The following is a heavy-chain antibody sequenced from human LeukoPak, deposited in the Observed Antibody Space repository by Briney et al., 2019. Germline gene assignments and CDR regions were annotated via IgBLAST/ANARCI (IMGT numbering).Heavy chain of an antibody. CDR3: AKDLDSTDLYDNAD. CDR2: IGTNEQRT. D-gene: IGHD6-19*01. Sequence: GRSLRLSCVASGFTFSRNAMNWVRQTPGKCREWVSLIGTNEQRTHYADSVKGRFTISRDNSKNTLFLQMNSLRAEDTAVYYCAKDLDSTDLYDNADWGQGTLVTVSS. CDR1: GFTFSRNA. J-gene: IGHJ1*01. V-gene: IGHV3-23*01.